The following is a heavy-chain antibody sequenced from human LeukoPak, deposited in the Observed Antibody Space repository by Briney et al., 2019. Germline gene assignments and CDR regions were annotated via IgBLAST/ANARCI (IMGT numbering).Heavy chain of an antibody. J-gene: IGHJ4*02. CDR3: ARRLRDSGGYFLYNFDY. D-gene: IGHD3-22*01. Sequence: GESLKISCKGSGYSFTSYWIGWVRQMPGKGLEWMGIILPGDSDTRYSPSFQGQVIMSADKSISTACLQWSSLKASDTAMYYCARRLRDSGGYFLYNFDYWGQGTLVTVSS. CDR1: GYSFTSYW. CDR2: ILPGDSDT. V-gene: IGHV5-51*01.